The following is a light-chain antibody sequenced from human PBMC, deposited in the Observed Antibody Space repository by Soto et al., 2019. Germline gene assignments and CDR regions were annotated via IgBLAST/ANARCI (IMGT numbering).Light chain of an antibody. CDR1: NIGSKS. CDR3: QVWDSSSDPLYV. Sequence: SYELTQPPSVSVAPGQTARITCGGNNIGSKSVHWYQQKPGQAPVLDVYDDSGRPSGIPERFSGSNSGNTATLTISRVEAGDEADYYCQVWDSSSDPLYVFGTGTKVTVL. J-gene: IGLJ1*01. V-gene: IGLV3-21*02. CDR2: DDS.